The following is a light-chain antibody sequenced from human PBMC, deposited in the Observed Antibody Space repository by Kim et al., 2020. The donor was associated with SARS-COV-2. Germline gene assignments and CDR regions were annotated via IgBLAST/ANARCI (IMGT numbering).Light chain of an antibody. CDR2: GAF. Sequence: DIQMTQSPSSLSASVGDRVTISCRASQGIYNSLAWYQQQPAKAPKLLVYGAFTLQSGVPPRFSGSGSGTDYTLTISGLQPEDFATYYCQQYHQTPRTFGQGTKVDIK. CDR1: QGIYNS. J-gene: IGKJ1*01. V-gene: IGKV1-NL1*01. CDR3: QQYHQTPRT.